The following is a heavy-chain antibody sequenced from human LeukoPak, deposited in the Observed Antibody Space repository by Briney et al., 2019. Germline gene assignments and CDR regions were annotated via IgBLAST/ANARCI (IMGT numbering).Heavy chain of an antibody. J-gene: IGHJ4*02. V-gene: IGHV3-33*01. CDR1: GFTFSSFG. CDR3: ARAFTSTGYYYVEY. CDR2: IWYDGHNK. Sequence: GGSLRLTCAASGFTFSSFGMHWVRQAPGKGLEWVAVIWYDGHNKYYADSVKGRFTISRDNSKNTLYLQMNSLRAEDTAVYYCARAFTSTGYYYVEYWGQGTLVTVSS. D-gene: IGHD3-22*01.